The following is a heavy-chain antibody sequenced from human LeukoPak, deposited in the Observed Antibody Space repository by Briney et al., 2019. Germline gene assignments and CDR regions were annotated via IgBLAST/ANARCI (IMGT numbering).Heavy chain of an antibody. J-gene: IGHJ1*01. CDR1: GGSISSYY. CDR3: ARGRNYYGSGRLGEYFQH. CDR2: INHSGST. D-gene: IGHD3-10*01. V-gene: IGHV4-34*01. Sequence: PSETLSLTCTVSGGSISSYYWSWIRQPPGKGLEWIGEINHSGSTNYNPSLKSRVTISVDTSKNQFSLKLSSVTAADTAVYYCARGRNYYGSGRLGEYFQHWGQGTLVTVSS.